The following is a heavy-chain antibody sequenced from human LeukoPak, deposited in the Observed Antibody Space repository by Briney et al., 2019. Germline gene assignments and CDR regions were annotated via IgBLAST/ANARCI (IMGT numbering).Heavy chain of an antibody. CDR1: GGSFSGYY. CDR3: ARGGFELPLGSYNDY. D-gene: IGHD3-10*01. CDR2: INHSGST. Sequence: SETLSLTCAVYGGSFSGYYWSWIRQPPGKGLEWIGGINHSGSTNYNPSLESRVTMSVDSSKNQFSLKLSSVTAADTAVYYCARGGFELPLGSYNDYWGQGTLVTVSS. J-gene: IGHJ4*02. V-gene: IGHV4-34*01.